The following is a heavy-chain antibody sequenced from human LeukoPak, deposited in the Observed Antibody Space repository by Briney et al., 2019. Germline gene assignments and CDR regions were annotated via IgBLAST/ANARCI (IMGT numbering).Heavy chain of an antibody. V-gene: IGHV3-23*01. Sequence: PGGSLRLSCAASGFTFSSYAMSWVRQAPGKGLEWVSGISGSGGSTYYADSVKGRFTISRDNSKNTLYLQMDSLRAEDTAVYYCAKYRVTAILYYLDYWGQGTLVTVSS. CDR2: ISGSGGST. D-gene: IGHD2-21*02. J-gene: IGHJ4*02. CDR3: AKYRVTAILYYLDY. CDR1: GFTFSSYA.